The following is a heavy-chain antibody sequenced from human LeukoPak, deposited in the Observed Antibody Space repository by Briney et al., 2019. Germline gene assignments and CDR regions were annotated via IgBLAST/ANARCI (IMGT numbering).Heavy chain of an antibody. CDR1: GGSISSYY. J-gene: IGHJ4*02. CDR2: IYYSGST. V-gene: IGHV4-59*01. Sequence: PSETLSLTCTVSGGSISSYYWSWIRQPPGKGLEWIGYIYYSGSTNYNPSLKSRVTISVDTSKNQFSLKLSSVTAADTAVYCCARVPSGSLDYWGQGTLVTVSS. D-gene: IGHD5-12*01. CDR3: ARVPSGSLDY.